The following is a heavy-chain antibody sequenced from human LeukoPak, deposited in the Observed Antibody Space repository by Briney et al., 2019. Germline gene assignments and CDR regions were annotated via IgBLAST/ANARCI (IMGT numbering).Heavy chain of an antibody. CDR1: GRSISTYY. J-gene: IGHJ4*02. D-gene: IGHD1-26*01. V-gene: IGHV4-59*01. CDR2: VYYSGST. CDR3: VRHSGTSRIFGFDC. Sequence: PSETLSLTCTVSGRSISTYYWSWIRQPPGKGLEWIGYVYYSGSTNYNSSLKSRVTISVDTSKSQFSLKLSSVTAADTAVYYCVRHSGTSRIFGFDCWGQGTLVTVSS.